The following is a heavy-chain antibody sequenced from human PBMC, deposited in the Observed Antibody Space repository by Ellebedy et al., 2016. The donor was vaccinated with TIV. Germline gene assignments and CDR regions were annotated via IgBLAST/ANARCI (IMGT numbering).Heavy chain of an antibody. CDR1: GFTFSDYW. V-gene: IGHV3-7*01. CDR2: IKQDGSEK. CDR3: ARGRGGSTGSDYFDY. J-gene: IGHJ4*02. D-gene: IGHD2-2*01. Sequence: GESLKISCAASGFTFSDYWMSWVRQAPGKGLEWVANIKQDGSEKWYVDSVKGRFTISRDNAKNSLYLQMSSLRAEDTAVYYCARGRGGSTGSDYFDYWGQGTLVTVSS.